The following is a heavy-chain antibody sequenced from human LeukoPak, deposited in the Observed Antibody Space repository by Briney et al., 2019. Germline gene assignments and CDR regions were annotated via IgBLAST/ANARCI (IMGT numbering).Heavy chain of an antibody. D-gene: IGHD5-18*01. CDR3: ARDLGYSLASNYSMDV. CDR2: IHYSGST. Sequence: PSETLSLTCTVSGGSISSYYWSWIRQPPGKGLEWIGYIHYSGSTNYNPSLKSRVTISVDTSKNQFSLKLSSVTAADTAVYYCARDLGYSLASNYSMDVWGQGTTVTVSS. V-gene: IGHV4-59*01. J-gene: IGHJ6*02. CDR1: GGSISSYY.